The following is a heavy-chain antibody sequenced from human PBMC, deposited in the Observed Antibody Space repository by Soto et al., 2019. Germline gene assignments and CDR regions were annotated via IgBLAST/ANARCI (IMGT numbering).Heavy chain of an antibody. CDR2: ISGTDGST. V-gene: IGHV3-23*01. CDR3: ARQVVATDNWFDP. J-gene: IGHJ5*02. D-gene: IGHD2-15*01. Sequence: GGSLRLSCSSSGFTFNNFAMMWVRQAPGKGLEWVSGISGTDGSTSYIDSVKGRFTISRDDSENTLYLQMNSSVTAADTAVYYCARQVVATDNWFDPWGQGTLVTVSS. CDR1: GFTFNNFA.